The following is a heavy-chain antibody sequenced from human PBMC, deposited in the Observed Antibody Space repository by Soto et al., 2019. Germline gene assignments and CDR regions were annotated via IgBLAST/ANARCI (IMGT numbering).Heavy chain of an antibody. V-gene: IGHV1-8*01. CDR1: GYTFTSYD. Sequence: ASVKVSCKASGYTFTSYDINWVRQTAGQGLEWMGWMSPKSANAGYAQKFQGRVTITADESTSTAYMELSSLRSEDTAVYYCARDRGPSSGYYPYWFDPWGQGTLVTVSS. CDR3: ARDRGPSSGYYPYWFDP. J-gene: IGHJ5*02. D-gene: IGHD3-22*01. CDR2: MSPKSANA.